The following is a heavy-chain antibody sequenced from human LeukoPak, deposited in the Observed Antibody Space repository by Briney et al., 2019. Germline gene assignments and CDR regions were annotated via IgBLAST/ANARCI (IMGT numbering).Heavy chain of an antibody. D-gene: IGHD3-10*01. CDR1: GYTFTTYS. V-gene: IGHV7-4-1*02. J-gene: IGHJ5*02. CDR3: ARFSRGYYYGSGSSPTNNGFDP. CDR2: IDINPGNP. Sequence: ASVKVSCKASGYTFTTYSMNWVRPAPGQGVEWVGWIDINPGNPTYAQGFTGRFVFSLDTSVSTAYLQISSLTAEDTAVYYCARFSRGYYYGSGSSPTNNGFDPWGQGTLVTVSS.